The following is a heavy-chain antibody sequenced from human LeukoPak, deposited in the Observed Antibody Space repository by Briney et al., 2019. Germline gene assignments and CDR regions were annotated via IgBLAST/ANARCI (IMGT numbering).Heavy chain of an antibody. D-gene: IGHD2-2*01. CDR2: IYYSGST. CDR1: GGSISSSSYY. CDR3: ARGGGDIVVVPAAFGFDP. V-gene: IGHV4-39*07. J-gene: IGHJ5*02. Sequence: SETLSLTCTVSGGSISSSSYYWGWIRQPPGKGLEWIGSIYYSGSTYYNPSLKSRVTISVDTSKNKFSLKLSSVTAADTAVYYCARGGGDIVVVPAAFGFDPWGQGTLVTVSS.